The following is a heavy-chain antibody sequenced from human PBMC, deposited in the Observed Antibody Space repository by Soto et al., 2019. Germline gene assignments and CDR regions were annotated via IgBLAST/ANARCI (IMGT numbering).Heavy chain of an antibody. D-gene: IGHD4-17*01. Sequence: SETLSLTCTVSGGSISSYYWSWIRQPPGKGLEWIGYIYYSGSTNYNPSLKSRVTISVDTSKNQFSLKLSSVTAADTAVYYCVRLRYDYGTYDAFDIWGQGTMVTVSS. J-gene: IGHJ3*02. CDR1: GGSISSYY. CDR2: IYYSGST. CDR3: VRLRYDYGTYDAFDI. V-gene: IGHV4-59*08.